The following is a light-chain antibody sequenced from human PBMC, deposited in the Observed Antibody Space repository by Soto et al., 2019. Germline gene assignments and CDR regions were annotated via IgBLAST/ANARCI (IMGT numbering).Light chain of an antibody. CDR3: SSYTSSSTYVV. V-gene: IGLV2-14*01. J-gene: IGLJ2*01. Sequence: QSALTQPASVSGSPGQSITISFTGTSSDVGGYNYVSWYQQHPGKAPKLMIYDVSNRPSGVSNRFSGSKSGNTASLTISGIQAEDEDDYYCSSYTSSSTYVVFGGGTKLTLL. CDR1: SSDVGGYNY. CDR2: DVS.